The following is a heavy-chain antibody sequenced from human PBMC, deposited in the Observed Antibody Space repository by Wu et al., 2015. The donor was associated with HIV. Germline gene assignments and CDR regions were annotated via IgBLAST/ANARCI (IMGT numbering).Heavy chain of an antibody. CDR3: VRDSTEDRPNWFDP. V-gene: IGHV1-18*01. D-gene: IGHD6-6*01. Sequence: QVQLVQSGAEVKKSGASLKVSCKASGYAFKTYGMSWLRQAPGQGLEWMGWISGYNGNTNYAQNPQGRVTMTTDTSTSTVYMDLRSLRSDDTAVYYCVRDSTEDRPNWFDPWGQGTLVIVSS. CDR1: GYAFKTYG. J-gene: IGHJ5*02. CDR2: ISGYNGNT.